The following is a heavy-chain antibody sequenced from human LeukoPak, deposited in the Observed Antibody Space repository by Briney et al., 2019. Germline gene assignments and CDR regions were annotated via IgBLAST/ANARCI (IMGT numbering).Heavy chain of an antibody. Sequence: PGGSLRLSCAASGFIFSDYYINWVRQAPGKGLEWVSGISGTSNYRYYAPSAKGRFTISRSNADKSVYLEMNSLGAEDTATYYCVRQMGGTPDFDYWGQGTLVTVAS. D-gene: IGHD1-26*01. CDR3: VRQMGGTPDFDY. J-gene: IGHJ4*02. V-gene: IGHV3-21*04. CDR1: GFIFSDYY. CDR2: ISGTSNYR.